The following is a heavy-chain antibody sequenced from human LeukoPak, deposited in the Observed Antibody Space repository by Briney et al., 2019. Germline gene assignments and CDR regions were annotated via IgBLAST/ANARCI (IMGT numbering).Heavy chain of an antibody. Sequence: ASVKVSCKTSGVNFRRYGINWVRQATGQGLEWMGWMNPNSGNTGYAQKFQGRVTITRNTSISTAYMELSSLRSEDTAVYYCARRAYYYMDVWGKGTTVTVSS. CDR1: GVNFRRYG. CDR2: MNPNSGNT. V-gene: IGHV1-8*03. J-gene: IGHJ6*03. CDR3: ARRAYYYMDV.